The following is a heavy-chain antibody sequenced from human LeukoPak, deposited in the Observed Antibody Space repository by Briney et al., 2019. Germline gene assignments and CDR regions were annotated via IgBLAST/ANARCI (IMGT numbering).Heavy chain of an antibody. CDR1: GFTFSSYW. CDR2: INSDGSST. V-gene: IGHV3-74*01. D-gene: IGHD5/OR15-5a*01. J-gene: IGHJ6*04. CDR3: ARALRLGMDV. Sequence: GGSLRLSCAASGFTFSSYWMHWVREVPGKGLVWVSRINSDGSSTSYADSVKGRFTISRDNAKNTLYLQMNSLRVGDTAVYYCARALRLGMDVWGKGTTVTVSS.